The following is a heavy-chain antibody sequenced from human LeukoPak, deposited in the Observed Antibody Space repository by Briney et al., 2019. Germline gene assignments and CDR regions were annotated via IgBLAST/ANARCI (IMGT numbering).Heavy chain of an antibody. V-gene: IGHV3-53*01. D-gene: IGHD6-19*01. CDR2: IYSGGST. CDR3: ARAGVGAVAGTDY. CDR1: GFTVSSNY. Sequence: GGSLRLSCAASGFTVSSNYMSRVRQAPGKGLEWVSVIYSGGSTYYADSVKGRFTISRDNSKNTLYLQMNSLRAEDTAVYYCARAGVGAVAGTDYWGQGTLVTVSS. J-gene: IGHJ4*02.